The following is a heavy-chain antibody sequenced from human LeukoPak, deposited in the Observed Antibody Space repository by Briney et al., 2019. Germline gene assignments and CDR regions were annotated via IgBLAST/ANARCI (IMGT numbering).Heavy chain of an antibody. CDR1: GGSFSTYS. Sequence: PSETLSLTRTVSGGSFSTYSWIWIRQPAGKGLEWIGRIYTSGSTNYNPSLKSRVTISADKSKDQFSLKLSPVTAADTAVYYCARVASGDYSPFDYWGQGTLVTVSS. V-gene: IGHV4-4*07. CDR2: IYTSGST. J-gene: IGHJ4*02. CDR3: ARVASGDYSPFDY. D-gene: IGHD1-26*01.